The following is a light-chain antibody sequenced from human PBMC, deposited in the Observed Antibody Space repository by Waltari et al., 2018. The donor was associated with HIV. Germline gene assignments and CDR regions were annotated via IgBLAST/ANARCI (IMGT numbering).Light chain of an antibody. V-gene: IGLV3-10*01. Sequence: SYELTQPPSVSVSPGQTARITCSGDALPKKYAYWYQQKSGQAPILVIYDDTKRPSGIPGRFAGSTSGTMATLTISGVQVEDEADYYCYSRDTSGIHFVFGTGTKVTVL. CDR1: ALPKKY. CDR3: YSRDTSGIHFV. CDR2: DDT. J-gene: IGLJ1*01.